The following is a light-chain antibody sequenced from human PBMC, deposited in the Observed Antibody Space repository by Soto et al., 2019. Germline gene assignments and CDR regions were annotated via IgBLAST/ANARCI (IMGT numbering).Light chain of an antibody. CDR2: DAS. Sequence: EIVLTQSPATLSLSPGERATLSCRASQSVSSYLAWYQQKPGQAPRLLIYDASNRATGIPARFSGSVSGTDFTLTISSLEPEDFAVYYCQQRRNLPPLTFGGGTKVEIK. CDR1: QSVSSY. CDR3: QQRRNLPPLT. J-gene: IGKJ4*01. V-gene: IGKV3-11*01.